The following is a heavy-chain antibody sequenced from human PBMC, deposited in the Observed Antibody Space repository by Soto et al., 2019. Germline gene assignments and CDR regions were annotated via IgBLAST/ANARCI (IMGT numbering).Heavy chain of an antibody. D-gene: IGHD3-10*01. CDR1: GFTLQNYA. J-gene: IGHJ5*02. Sequence: GFQRLSYTASGFTLQNYAMAWVRQAPGKGLEWVSTLIGGHYGTAYSYSVKGRFTVSRDNSKNCLYLQMNSLGVEDTAMYFCAKGKSTGDIDWFDPWGQGSLVTVSS. CDR2: LIGGHYGT. V-gene: IGHV3-23*01. CDR3: AKGKSTGDIDWFDP.